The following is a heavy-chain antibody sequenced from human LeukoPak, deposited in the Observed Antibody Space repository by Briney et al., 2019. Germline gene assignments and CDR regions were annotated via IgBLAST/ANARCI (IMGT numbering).Heavy chain of an antibody. CDR2: IIPIFGTA. CDR3: ARDRFEGYYGMDV. V-gene: IGHV1-69*13. D-gene: IGHD3-16*01. CDR1: GGTFSSYA. J-gene: IGHJ6*02. Sequence: GASVKVSCKASGGTFSSYAISWVRQAPGQGLEWMGGIIPIFGTANYAQKFQGRVTITADESTSIAYMELSSLRSEDTAVYYCARDRFEGYYGMDVWGQGTTVTVSS.